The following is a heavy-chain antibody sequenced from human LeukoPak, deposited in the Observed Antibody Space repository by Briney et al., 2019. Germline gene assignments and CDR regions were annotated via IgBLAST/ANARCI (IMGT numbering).Heavy chain of an antibody. Sequence: GGSLRLSCAASGFTFSSYWMHWVRQAPGKGLVWVSRINSDGSSTSYADSVKGRFTISRDNAKNSLYLQMNSLRAEDTAVYYCARGGEYSSSWYSSYWGQGTLVTVSS. J-gene: IGHJ4*02. V-gene: IGHV3-74*01. CDR2: INSDGSST. CDR1: GFTFSSYW. D-gene: IGHD6-13*01. CDR3: ARGGEYSSSWYSSY.